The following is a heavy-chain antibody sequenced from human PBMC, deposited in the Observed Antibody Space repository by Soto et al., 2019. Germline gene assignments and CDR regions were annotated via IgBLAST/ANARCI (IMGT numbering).Heavy chain of an antibody. CDR2: IYYGGST. J-gene: IGHJ3*02. D-gene: IGHD3-9*01. Sequence: SETLSLTCTVSGGSISSYYWSWIRQPPGKGLEWIGYIYYGGSTNYNPSLKSRVTISVDTSKNQFSLKLSSVTAADTAVYYCARCGTYYDILTGYDAFDIWGQGTMVTVSS. V-gene: IGHV4-59*08. CDR3: ARCGTYYDILTGYDAFDI. CDR1: GGSISSYY.